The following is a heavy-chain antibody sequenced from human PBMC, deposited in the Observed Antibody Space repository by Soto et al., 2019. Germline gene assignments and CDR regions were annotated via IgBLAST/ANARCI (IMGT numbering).Heavy chain of an antibody. CDR1: GFSLTTSTVG. J-gene: IGHJ4*02. Sequence: QITLKESGPTVVKPTQTLTLTCTFSGFSLTTSTVGVGWIRQPPGKALEWLALIYSNDDKRYSPSLKSRLNIAKDTSKNPVVLTMTTMDPVDTATYYCAHSPFTSGWYYFAYWGQGTLVTVSS. CDR3: AHSPFTSGWYYFAY. CDR2: IYSNDDK. V-gene: IGHV2-5*01. D-gene: IGHD6-19*01.